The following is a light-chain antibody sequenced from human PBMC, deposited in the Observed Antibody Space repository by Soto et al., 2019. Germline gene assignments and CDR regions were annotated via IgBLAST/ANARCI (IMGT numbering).Light chain of an antibody. CDR1: SSDVGSSNL. CDR3: CSYAGSSTAVI. Sequence: QSALTQPASVSGSPGQSITISCTATSSDVGSSNLVSWYQQHPGKAPKLMIYEGSKRPSGVSNRFSGSKSGNTASLTISGLQAEDEADYYCCSYAGSSTAVIFGGGTQLTVL. V-gene: IGLV2-23*01. CDR2: EGS. J-gene: IGLJ2*01.